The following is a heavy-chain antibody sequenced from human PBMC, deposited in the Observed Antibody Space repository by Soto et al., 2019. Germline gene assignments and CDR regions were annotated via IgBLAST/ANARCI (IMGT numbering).Heavy chain of an antibody. V-gene: IGHV4-39*01. CDR2: IYYIENT. J-gene: IGHJ4*02. CDR1: GGSITSSDYY. D-gene: IGHD1-7*01. CDR3: ARLRVPNYYFDF. Sequence: PSETLSLTCTVSGGSITSSDYYWGWIRQPPGKGLEWIGNIYYIENTFYNESLKSRVTISVDTSKNQFSLILRSVTAADTAVYFCARLRVPNYYFDFWGQGALVTVSS.